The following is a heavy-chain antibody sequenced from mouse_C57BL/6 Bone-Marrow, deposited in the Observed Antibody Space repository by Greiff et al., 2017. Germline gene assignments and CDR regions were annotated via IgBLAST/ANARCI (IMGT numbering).Heavy chain of an antibody. CDR1: GFTFTDYY. V-gene: IGHV7-3*01. CDR3: ARDPLSYWDCDV. D-gene: IGHD6-1*01. CDR2: IRNKANGYTT. Sequence: DVHLVESGGGLVQPGGSLSLSCAASGFTFTDYYMSWVRQPPGKALEWFGFIRNKANGYTTEYSASVKGRFTISRDNSQSILYLHMNALRAEDSATYCCARDPLSYWDCDVWGTGTSVTVSS. J-gene: IGHJ1*03.